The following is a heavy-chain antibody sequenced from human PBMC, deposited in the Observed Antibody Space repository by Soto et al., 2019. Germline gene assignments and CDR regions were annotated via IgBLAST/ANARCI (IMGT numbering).Heavy chain of an antibody. J-gene: IGHJ6*03. Sequence: QVQLVQSGAEVKKPGSSVKVSCKASGGTFSSYTISWLRQAPGQGLEWIGRIIPILGIAHYAQQFQGRVKITPDKSTSTAYMELSRLRCEDTAVYYCARVQRPRFLEDDSYYYMAVSGKGTTVTVSS. CDR1: GGTFSSYT. V-gene: IGHV1-69*02. D-gene: IGHD3-3*01. CDR3: ARVQRPRFLEDDSYYYMAV. CDR2: IIPILGIA.